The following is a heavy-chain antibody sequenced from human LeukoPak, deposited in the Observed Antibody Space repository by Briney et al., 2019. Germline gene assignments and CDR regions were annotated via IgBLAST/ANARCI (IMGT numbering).Heavy chain of an antibody. CDR1: GFTVSSNY. CDR3: ARDTPHYYDSSGYII. CDR2: IYSGGST. V-gene: IGHV3-53*01. D-gene: IGHD3-22*01. Sequence: PGGSLRLSCAASGFTVSSNYMSWVRQAPGKGLEWVSVIYSGGSTYYADSVKGRFTISRDNSKNTLYLQMSSLRAEDTAVYYCARDTPHYYDSSGYIIWGQGTLVTVSS. J-gene: IGHJ4*02.